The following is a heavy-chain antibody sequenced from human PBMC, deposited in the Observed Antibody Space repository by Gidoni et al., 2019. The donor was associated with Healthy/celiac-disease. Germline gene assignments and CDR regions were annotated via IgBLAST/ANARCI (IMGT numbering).Heavy chain of an antibody. J-gene: IGHJ3*02. CDR2: IRSKADGGTT. V-gene: IGHV3-49*03. CDR1: GFTFGDYA. CDR3: TRVYYGSGSGPAFDI. Sequence: EVQLVESGGGLVQPGRSLRLSCTASGFTFGDYAMSWFRQAPGKGLEWVGFIRSKADGGTTEYAASVKGRFTISRDDSKSIAYLQMNSLKTEDTAVYYCTRVYYGSGSGPAFDIWGQGTMVTVSS. D-gene: IGHD3-10*01.